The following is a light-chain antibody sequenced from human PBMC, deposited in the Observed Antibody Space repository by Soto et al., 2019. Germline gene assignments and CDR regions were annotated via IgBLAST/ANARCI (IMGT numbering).Light chain of an antibody. CDR1: QSVSSTL. J-gene: IGKJ2*01. CDR2: GVS. V-gene: IGKV3-20*01. Sequence: ELVLTQSPVALSLSSGERATLSCRASQSVSSTLLTWYQQKPGQAPRLLIYGVSSRATGIPDRFSGSGSGTDFTLTISRVEPEDFAVYFCHQYGSSPYTFGQGTKLEIK. CDR3: HQYGSSPYT.